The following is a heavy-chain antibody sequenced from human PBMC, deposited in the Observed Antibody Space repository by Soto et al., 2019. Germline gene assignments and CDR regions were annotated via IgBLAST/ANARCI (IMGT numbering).Heavy chain of an antibody. CDR3: ARTGPLIAVARFPFDY. D-gene: IGHD6-19*01. CDR2: IYYSGST. V-gene: IGHV4-39*01. Sequence: SETLSLTCTVSGGSISSSSYYWGWIRQPPGKGLEWIGSIYYSGSTYYNPSLKSRVTISVDTSKNQFSLKLSSVTAADTAVYYCARTGPLIAVARFPFDYWGQGTLVTVSS. CDR1: GGSISSSSYY. J-gene: IGHJ4*02.